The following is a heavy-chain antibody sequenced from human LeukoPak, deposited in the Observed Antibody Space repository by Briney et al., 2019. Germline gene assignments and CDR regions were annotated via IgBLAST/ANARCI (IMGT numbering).Heavy chain of an antibody. CDR2: ISSSSSYI. Sequence: GGSLRLSCAASGFTFSSYSMNWVRQAPGKGLEWVSSISSSSSYIYYADSVKGRFTISRDNAKNSLYLQMSSLRTEDTAVYYCAGYGDYLRGSDYWGQGTLVTVSS. D-gene: IGHD4-17*01. CDR1: GFTFSSYS. V-gene: IGHV3-21*01. J-gene: IGHJ4*02. CDR3: AGYGDYLRGSDY.